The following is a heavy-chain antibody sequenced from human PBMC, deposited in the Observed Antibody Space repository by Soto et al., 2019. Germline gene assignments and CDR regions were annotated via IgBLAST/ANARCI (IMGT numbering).Heavy chain of an antibody. V-gene: IGHV5-51*01. CDR3: ARPSPYDSSGYYYFDY. CDR1: GYSFTSYW. D-gene: IGHD3-22*01. CDR2: IYPGDSDT. J-gene: IGHJ4*02. Sequence: EVQLVQSGAEVKKPGESLKISCKGSGYSFTSYWIGWVRQMPGKGLEWMGIIYPGDSDTRYSPSFQGQVTISADKSISTAYLQWSSLKASDTAMYYCARPSPYDSSGYYYFDYWGQGTLATVSS.